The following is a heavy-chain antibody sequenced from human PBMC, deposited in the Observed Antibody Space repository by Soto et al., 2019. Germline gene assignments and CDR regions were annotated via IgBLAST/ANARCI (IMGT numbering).Heavy chain of an antibody. D-gene: IGHD1-1*01. CDR3: ARLPGITTFRRDY. V-gene: IGHV3-74*01. CDR1: GFTFGNYW. Sequence: GGSLRLSCAASGFTFGNYWMHWVRQAPGKGLEWVSRMNSDGSTPNYADSVKGRFTVSRDNARNTLHLQMNSLRAVDTAVYFCARLPGITTFRRDYWGQGTLVTVSS. CDR2: MNSDGSTP. J-gene: IGHJ4*02.